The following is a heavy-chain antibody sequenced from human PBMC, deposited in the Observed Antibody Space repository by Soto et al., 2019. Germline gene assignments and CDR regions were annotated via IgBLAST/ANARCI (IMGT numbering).Heavy chain of an antibody. D-gene: IGHD3-3*01. Sequence: GGSLRLSCAASGFTFSSYWMSWVRQAPGKGLEWVANIKQEGSEKYYVDSVKGRFTISRDNAKNSLYLQMNSLRAEDTAVYYCARVYDFWKVYGMDVWGQGTTVTVSS. J-gene: IGHJ6*02. CDR2: IKQEGSEK. V-gene: IGHV3-7*01. CDR1: GFTFSSYW. CDR3: ARVYDFWKVYGMDV.